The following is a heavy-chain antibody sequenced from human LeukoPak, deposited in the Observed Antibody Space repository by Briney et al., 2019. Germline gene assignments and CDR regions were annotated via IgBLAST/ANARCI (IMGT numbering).Heavy chain of an antibody. CDR1: GFTFSDYY. CDR2: ISSSGSTI. V-gene: IGHV3-11*01. J-gene: IGHJ3*02. D-gene: IGHD3-22*01. Sequence: PGGSLRLSCAASGFTFSDYYMSWIRQAPGKGLEWVPYISSSGSTIYYADSVKGRFTISRDNAKNSLYLQMNSLRAEDTAVYYCAREGSNYYDSSGDDAFDIWGQGTMVTVSS. CDR3: AREGSNYYDSSGDDAFDI.